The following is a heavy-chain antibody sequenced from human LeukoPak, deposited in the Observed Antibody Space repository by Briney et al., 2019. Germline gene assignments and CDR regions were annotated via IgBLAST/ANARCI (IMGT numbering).Heavy chain of an antibody. CDR2: ISSSGDAT. J-gene: IGHJ4*02. CDR3: ARGTTDLDY. V-gene: IGHV3-23*01. D-gene: IGHD1-14*01. CDR1: GFTLSSFW. Sequence: PGGSLRLSCAASGFTLSSFWMSWVRQAPGKGLEWVSLISSSGDATYYADSVQGRFTISRDNSRNTLYLHIDSLRVEDTATYYCARGTTDLDYWGQGTRVIVSS.